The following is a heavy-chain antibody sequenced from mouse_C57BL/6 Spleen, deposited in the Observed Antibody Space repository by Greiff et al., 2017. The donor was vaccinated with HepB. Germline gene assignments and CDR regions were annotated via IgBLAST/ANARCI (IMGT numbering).Heavy chain of an antibody. D-gene: IGHD2-3*01. J-gene: IGHJ3*01. CDR1: GYSITSGYY. CDR2: KSYDGSN. Sequence: VQLQQSGPGLVKPSQSLSLTCSVTGYSITSGYYWNWIRQFPGNKLEWMGYKSYDGSNNYNPSLKNRISITRDTSKNQFFLKLNSVTTEDTATYYCARWGDGYYEDWFAYWGQGTLVTVSA. CDR3: ARWGDGYYEDWFAY. V-gene: IGHV3-6*01.